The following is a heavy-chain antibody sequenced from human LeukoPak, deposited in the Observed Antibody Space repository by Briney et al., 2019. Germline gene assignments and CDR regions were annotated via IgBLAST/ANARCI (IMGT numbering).Heavy chain of an antibody. CDR1: GFTLSSYA. CDR2: ISGSGGST. D-gene: IGHD1-26*01. J-gene: IGHJ4*02. V-gene: IGHV3-23*01. CDR3: ANTPMQYSGSYWYYFDY. Sequence: GGSLRLSCAASGFTLSSYAMSWVRQAPGKGLEWVSAISGSGGSTYYADSVKGRFTISRDNSKNTLYLQMNSLRAEDTAVYYCANTPMQYSGSYWYYFDYWGQGTLVTVSS.